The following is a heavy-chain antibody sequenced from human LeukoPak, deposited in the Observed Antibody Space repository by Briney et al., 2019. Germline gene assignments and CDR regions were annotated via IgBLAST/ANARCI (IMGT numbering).Heavy chain of an antibody. J-gene: IGHJ4*02. CDR2: IYYSGST. D-gene: IGHD5-24*01. CDR3: ARDWMAIDY. CDR1: GGSISSSSYY. V-gene: IGHV4-39*07. Sequence: SETLSLTCTVSGGSISSSSYYWGWIRQPPGKGLEWIGSIYYSGSTYYNPSLKSRVTISVDTSKNQFSLKLSSVTAADTAVYYCARDWMAIDYWGQGTLVTVSS.